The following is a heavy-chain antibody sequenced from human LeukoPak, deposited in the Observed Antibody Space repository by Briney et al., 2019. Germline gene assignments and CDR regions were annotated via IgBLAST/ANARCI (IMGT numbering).Heavy chain of an antibody. D-gene: IGHD2-2*01. CDR3: ARALGYCSSTSCSTKGYYYYMDV. CDR2: MNPNSGNT. V-gene: IGHV1-8*03. Sequence: ASVKVSCKASGGTFSSYTINWVRQATGQGLEWMGWMNPNSGNTGYAQKFQGIVTITRNTSISTAYMELSSLRSEDTAVYYCARALGYCSSTSCSTKGYYYYMDVWGKGTTVTVSS. CDR1: GGTFSSYT. J-gene: IGHJ6*03.